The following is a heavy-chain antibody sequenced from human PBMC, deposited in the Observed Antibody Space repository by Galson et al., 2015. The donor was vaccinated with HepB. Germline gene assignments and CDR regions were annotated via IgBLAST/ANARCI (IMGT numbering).Heavy chain of an antibody. Sequence: SLRLSCAASGFRFDAYAMHWGRQAPGKGLEWLSLISYEGRNIHYADSVRGRFTTSRDNSKNMVYLQMNSLRPDDTAVYYCARVVVLSGTHLGEEDLDAWGQGVLVTVSS. CDR2: ISYEGRNI. CDR1: GFRFDAYA. D-gene: IGHD3-3*01. CDR3: ARVVVLSGTHLGEEDLDA. V-gene: IGHV3-30*04. J-gene: IGHJ5*02.